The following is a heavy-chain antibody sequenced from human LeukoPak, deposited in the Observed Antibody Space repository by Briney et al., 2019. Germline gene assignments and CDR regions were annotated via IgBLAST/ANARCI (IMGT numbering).Heavy chain of an antibody. CDR3: AVVAGRFPPDY. CDR2: TSFDESHK. CDR1: GFTFSTSA. D-gene: IGHD6-19*01. Sequence: GRSLRLSCAASGFTFSTSAMHWVRQAPGKGLEWVAFTSFDESHKFYADSVEGRFTISRDNSKNTLFLQMHNLRVDDTAMYYCAVVAGRFPPDYWGQGTLVTVSS. J-gene: IGHJ4*02. V-gene: IGHV3-30-3*01.